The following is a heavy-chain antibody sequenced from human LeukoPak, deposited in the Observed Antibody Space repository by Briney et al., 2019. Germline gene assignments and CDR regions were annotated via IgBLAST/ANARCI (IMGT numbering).Heavy chain of an antibody. CDR2: IYPGDSDT. D-gene: IGHD5-24*01. Sequence: GESLKISCKISGYTLTNNWIGWVRQVPGKGLEWMGIIYPGDSDTRYSPSFQGQVTISADTSISTSYLQWSSLRASDTAMYYCARPRDADSYYFDYWGQGTLVTVSS. J-gene: IGHJ4*02. CDR3: ARPRDADSYYFDY. CDR1: GYTLTNNW. V-gene: IGHV5-51*01.